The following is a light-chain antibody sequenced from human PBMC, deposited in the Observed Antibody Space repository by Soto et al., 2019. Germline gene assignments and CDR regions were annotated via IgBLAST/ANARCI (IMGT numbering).Light chain of an antibody. CDR3: QEYNSYST. J-gene: IGKJ1*01. CDR2: KAS. CDR1: QCISSW. V-gene: IGKV1-5*03. Sequence: DLQMTPSPAAPSTSEGDRVTITGRASQCISSWLAWYQQKLGKAPKLLIYKASSLESGVPSRFSGSGSGTEFTLTISSLQPDDFATYYCQEYNSYSTFGQGTKVDSK.